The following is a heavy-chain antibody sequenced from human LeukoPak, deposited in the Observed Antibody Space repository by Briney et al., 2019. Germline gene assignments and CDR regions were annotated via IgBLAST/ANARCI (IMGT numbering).Heavy chain of an antibody. Sequence: SETLSLTCTVSGGSISSYYWSWIRQPPGKGLEWIGYIYYSGSTNYNPSLKSRVTISVDTSKNQFSLKLSSVTAADTAVYYCARDLPNYYDSSGPGAFDIWGQGTMVTVSS. CDR1: GGSISSYY. J-gene: IGHJ3*02. V-gene: IGHV4-59*01. CDR2: IYYSGST. D-gene: IGHD3-22*01. CDR3: ARDLPNYYDSSGPGAFDI.